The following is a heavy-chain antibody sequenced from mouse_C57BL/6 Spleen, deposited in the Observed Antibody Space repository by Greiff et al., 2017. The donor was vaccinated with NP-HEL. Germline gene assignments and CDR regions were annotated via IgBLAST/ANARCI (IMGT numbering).Heavy chain of an antibody. D-gene: IGHD1-1*01. CDR1: GFSLTSYG. CDR2: IWRGGST. V-gene: IGHV2-5*01. Sequence: QVQLQQSGPGLVQPSQSLSITCTVSGFSLTSYGVHWVRQSPGQGLEWLGVIWRGGSTDYNAAFMSRLSITKDNSKSQVFFKMNSLQADDTAIYYCAKTPVVATVDYAMDYWGQGTSVTVSS. CDR3: AKTPVVATVDYAMDY. J-gene: IGHJ4*01.